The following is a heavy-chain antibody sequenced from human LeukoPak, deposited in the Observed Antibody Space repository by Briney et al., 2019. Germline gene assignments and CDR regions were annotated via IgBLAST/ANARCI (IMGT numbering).Heavy chain of an antibody. J-gene: IGHJ6*02. CDR2: IRRETNGGTT. D-gene: IGHD2/OR15-2a*01. CDR1: GFTFSSYS. CDR3: ARDGREYSDYGMGV. Sequence: GGSLRLSCAASGFTFSSYSMNWVRQAPGKGLEWVSFIRRETNGGTTEYAASVKGRFSMSRDDSKSIAYLQMNSLKAEDTAVYFCARDGREYSDYGMGVWGQGTTV. V-gene: IGHV3-71*01.